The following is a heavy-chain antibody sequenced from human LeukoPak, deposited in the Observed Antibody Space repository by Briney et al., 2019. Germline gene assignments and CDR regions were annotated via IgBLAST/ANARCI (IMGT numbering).Heavy chain of an antibody. V-gene: IGHV3-23*01. CDR2: ISGIGSST. J-gene: IGHJ4*02. D-gene: IGHD5-12*01. CDR3: AKSFASVDVVATITDY. CDR1: GFTFSNYA. Sequence: GGSLRLSCAASGFTFSNYAMTWVRRAPGKGLEWVSGISGIGSSTYYTDSVKGRFTISRDNSKSTLYLQTNSLRAEGTAVYYCAKSFASVDVVATITDYWGQGTLVTVSS.